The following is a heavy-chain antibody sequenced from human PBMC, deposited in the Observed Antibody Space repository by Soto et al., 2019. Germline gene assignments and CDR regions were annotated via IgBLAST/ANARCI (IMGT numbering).Heavy chain of an antibody. V-gene: IGHV1-8*01. CDR2: MNLNSGNT. CDR1: GYTFTSYD. Sequence: GASVKVSCKASGYTFTSYDINWVRQATGQGLEWMGWMNLNSGNTGYAQKFQGRVTMTRNTSISTAYMELSSLRSEDTAVYYCARGQSSGWYYYYGMDVWGQGTTVTVSS. CDR3: ARGQSSGWYYYYGMDV. J-gene: IGHJ6*02. D-gene: IGHD6-19*01.